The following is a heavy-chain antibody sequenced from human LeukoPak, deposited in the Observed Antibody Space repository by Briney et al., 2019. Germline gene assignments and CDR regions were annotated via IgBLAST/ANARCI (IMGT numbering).Heavy chain of an antibody. Sequence: GGSLRLSCAASGFTFSSYGMHWVRQAPGKGLEWVAVISYDGSNKYYADSVKGRFTISRDNSKNTLYLQMNSLRAEDTAVYYCAKDRGYSSSWYSRGYYYGMDVWGQGTTVTVS. CDR1: GFTFSSYG. CDR2: ISYDGSNK. CDR3: AKDRGYSSSWYSRGYYYGMDV. J-gene: IGHJ6*02. D-gene: IGHD6-13*01. V-gene: IGHV3-30*18.